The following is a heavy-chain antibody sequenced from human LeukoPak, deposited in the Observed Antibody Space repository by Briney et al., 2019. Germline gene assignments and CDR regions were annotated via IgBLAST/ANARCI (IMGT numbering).Heavy chain of an antibody. CDR2: ISYDGSTK. V-gene: IGHV3-30*04. J-gene: IGHJ4*02. D-gene: IGHD3-22*01. CDR1: GFTFSSYA. Sequence: GGSLRLSCAASGFTFSSYAIHWVRQAPGKGLERVADISYDGSTKYYAASVKGRFTISSDNSKNKLYLQMKSLRAEDTAVYYCARVLHKRNYDSSTYYGYWGQGTVVTVSS. CDR3: ARVLHKRNYDSSTYYGY.